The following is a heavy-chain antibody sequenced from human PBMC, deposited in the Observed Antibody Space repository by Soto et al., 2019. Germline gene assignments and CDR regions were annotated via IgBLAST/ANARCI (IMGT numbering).Heavy chain of an antibody. Sequence: QVQLVQSGPDLKRPGASMKVSCKASGYTFTSYGISWVRQAPGQGFEWMAWISPLKGRTQYSQKSQGRVTLSTDTSSNTAYMEMTTLRVDDTAVYYCAMDYGDRPEYFKHWGQGTLVTVS. D-gene: IGHD4-17*01. CDR3: AMDYGDRPEYFKH. V-gene: IGHV1-18*04. CDR1: GYTFTSYG. CDR2: ISPLKGRT. J-gene: IGHJ1*01.